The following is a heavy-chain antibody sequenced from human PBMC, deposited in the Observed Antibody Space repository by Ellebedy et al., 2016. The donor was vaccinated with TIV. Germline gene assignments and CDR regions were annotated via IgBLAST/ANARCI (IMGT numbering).Heavy chain of an antibody. Sequence: PGGSLRLSCAVSGFILSDHDMDWVRQAPGKGLAWVGRTRNKPNNYTTEYAASVKGRFTISRDDSKNSLYLQMNSLKIEDTAVYYCTGWRSGDPTWGQGTLVTVSS. CDR2: TRNKPNNYTT. CDR3: TGWRSGDPT. J-gene: IGHJ5*02. D-gene: IGHD4-17*01. CDR1: GFILSDHD. V-gene: IGHV3-72*01.